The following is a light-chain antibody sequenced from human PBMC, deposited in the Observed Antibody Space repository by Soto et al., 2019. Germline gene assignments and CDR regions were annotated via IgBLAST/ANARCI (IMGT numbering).Light chain of an antibody. CDR3: QQYATYPWT. V-gene: IGKV1-5*01. J-gene: IGKJ1*01. CDR2: DAS. Sequence: MNMSVATVSSSEGDRVTITCRASQSISMWLAWYQQKPGKAPKLLIYDASTLQSGVPSRFSGSGSGTEFTLTISCLEPDAFVTYYCQQYATYPWTFGQRTNVDIK. CDR1: QSISMW.